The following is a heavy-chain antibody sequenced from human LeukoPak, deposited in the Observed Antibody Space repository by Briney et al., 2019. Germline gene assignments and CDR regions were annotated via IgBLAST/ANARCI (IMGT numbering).Heavy chain of an antibody. Sequence: GSLRLSCAGSGFAVSNSYMSWVRQAPGKGLEWVAIIYGGGITYYIESVKGRFTISRDNSNNMVYLQMNSLRAEDTAVYYCTRDSTTYRFGYWGQGALVTVSS. CDR2: IYGGGIT. CDR1: GFAVSNSY. D-gene: IGHD3-16*01. J-gene: IGHJ4*02. V-gene: IGHV3-53*01. CDR3: TRDSTTYRFGY.